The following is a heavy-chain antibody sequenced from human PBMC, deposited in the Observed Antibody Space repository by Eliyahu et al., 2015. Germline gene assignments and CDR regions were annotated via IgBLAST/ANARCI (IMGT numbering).Heavy chain of an antibody. D-gene: IGHD1-26*01. CDR2: ISYDGSNK. V-gene: IGHV3-30*18. CDR1: GFTFSSYG. J-gene: IGHJ4*02. CDR3: ANPGGAIVGY. Sequence: QVQLVESGGGVVQPGRSLXLSCAAXGFTFSSYGMHWVRQAPGKGLEWVAVISYDGSNKYYADSVKGRFTISRDNSKNTLYLQMNSLRAEDTAVYYCANPGGAIVGYWGQGTLVTVSS.